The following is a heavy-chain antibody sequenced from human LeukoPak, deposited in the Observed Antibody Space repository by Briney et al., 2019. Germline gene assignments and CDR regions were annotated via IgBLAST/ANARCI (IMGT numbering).Heavy chain of an antibody. CDR2: INHSGST. J-gene: IGHJ4*02. CDR3: ARGLDVVVAVAARPFDY. V-gene: IGHV4-34*01. Sequence: SETLSLTYAVYGGSFSGYYWSWIRQPPGKGLEWIGEINHSGSTNYSTSLKSRVNISVDTSKNQFSLKLSSVTAADTAVFYCARGLDVVVAVAARPFDYWGQGTLVTVYS. CDR1: GGSFSGYY. D-gene: IGHD2-15*01.